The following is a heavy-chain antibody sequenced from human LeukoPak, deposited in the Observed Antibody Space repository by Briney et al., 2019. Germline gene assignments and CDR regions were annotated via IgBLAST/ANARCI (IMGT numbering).Heavy chain of an antibody. D-gene: IGHD3-22*01. CDR2: IYTSGST. V-gene: IGHV4-4*07. Sequence: PSETLSLTCTVSGGSISSYYWSWIRQPAGKGLEWIGCIYTSGSTNYNPSLKSRVTMSVDTSKNQFSLKLSSVTAADTAVYYCARDGHYYDSSGYYYFPFGYWGQGTLVTVSS. CDR1: GGSISSYY. J-gene: IGHJ4*02. CDR3: ARDGHYYDSSGYYYFPFGY.